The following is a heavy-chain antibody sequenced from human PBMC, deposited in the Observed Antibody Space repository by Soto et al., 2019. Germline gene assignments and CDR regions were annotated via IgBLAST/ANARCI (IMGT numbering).Heavy chain of an antibody. CDR2: ISAYNGNT. CDR1: GYTFTSYG. D-gene: IGHD3-3*01. Sequence: SVKVCCRASGYTFTSYGISWVLQAPGQGLEWMGWISAYNGNTNYAQKLQGRVTMTTDTSTSTAYMELRSLRSDDTAVYSCASGTVTIFGVVITGESYYGMAVWG. J-gene: IGHJ6*01. V-gene: IGHV1-18*01. CDR3: ASGTVTIFGVVITGESYYGMAV.